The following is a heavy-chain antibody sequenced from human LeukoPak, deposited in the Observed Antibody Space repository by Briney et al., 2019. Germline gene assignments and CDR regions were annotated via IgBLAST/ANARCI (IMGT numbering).Heavy chain of an antibody. CDR2: TYSGDTT. D-gene: IGHD1-14*01. CDR3: ARERPDSRNLDS. Sequence: GGSLRLSCAASGFTVSSNYMSWVRQAPGKGLEWVSITYSGDTTYYADSVKGRFIISRDDSKNTLSLQMNDLRVEDTAVYYCARERPDSRNLDSWGRGALVTVSS. CDR1: GFTVSSNY. J-gene: IGHJ4*02. V-gene: IGHV3-66*01.